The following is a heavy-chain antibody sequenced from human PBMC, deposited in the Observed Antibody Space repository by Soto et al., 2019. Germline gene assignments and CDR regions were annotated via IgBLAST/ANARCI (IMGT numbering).Heavy chain of an antibody. CDR3: ARVRFLEWLVNWFDP. Sequence: SETLSLTCTVSGGSVSSGSYYWSWIRQPPGKGLEWIGYIYYSGSTNYNPSLKSRVTISVDTSKNQFSLKLSSVTAADTAVYYCARVRFLEWLVNWFDPWGQGTLVTVSS. D-gene: IGHD3-3*01. J-gene: IGHJ5*02. V-gene: IGHV4-61*01. CDR1: GGSVSSGSYY. CDR2: IYYSGST.